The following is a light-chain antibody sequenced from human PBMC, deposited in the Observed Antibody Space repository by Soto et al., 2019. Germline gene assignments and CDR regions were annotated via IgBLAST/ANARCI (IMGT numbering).Light chain of an antibody. J-gene: IGKJ4*01. CDR1: QSISSY. CDR3: QQSSNWPPS. Sequence: EIVLTHSPATLSLSPGETATLSCRASQSISSYLAWYQQKPGQAPRLLIYDASNRATGIPARFSGSGSGTDFTLTISRFEPEDFALYYCQQSSNWPPSFGGGTKVEIK. V-gene: IGKV3-11*01. CDR2: DAS.